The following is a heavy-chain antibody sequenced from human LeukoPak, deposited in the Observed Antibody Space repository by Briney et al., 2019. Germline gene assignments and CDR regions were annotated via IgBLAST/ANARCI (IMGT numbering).Heavy chain of an antibody. D-gene: IGHD1-26*01. V-gene: IGHV1-2*02. CDR3: ARPHKVGATYKNWFDP. Sequence: ASVKVSCKASGYTFTGYYMHWVRQAPGQGLEWMGWINPNSGGTNYAQKFQGRVTMTRDTSISTAYMELSRLRSDDTAVYYCARPHKVGATYKNWFDPWGQGTLVTVSS. CDR1: GYTFTGYY. J-gene: IGHJ5*02. CDR2: INPNSGGT.